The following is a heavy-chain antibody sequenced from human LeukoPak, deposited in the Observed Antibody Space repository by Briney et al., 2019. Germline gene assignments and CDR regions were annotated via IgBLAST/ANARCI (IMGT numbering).Heavy chain of an antibody. CDR2: IYYSGST. CDR1: GGSISSSSYY. CDR3: ARAVVVPAAHDY. V-gene: IGHV4-39*01. J-gene: IGHJ4*02. D-gene: IGHD2-2*01. Sequence: SETLSLTCTVSGGSISSSSYYWGWIRQPPGKGLEWIGSIYYSGSTYYNPSLKSRVTISVDTSKNQFSLKLSSVTAADTAVYYCARAVVVPAAHDYWGQGTLVTVSS.